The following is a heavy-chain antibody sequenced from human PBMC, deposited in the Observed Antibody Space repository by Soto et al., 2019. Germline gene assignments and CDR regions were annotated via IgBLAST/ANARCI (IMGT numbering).Heavy chain of an antibody. CDR1: GYTFTSYA. CDR2: INAGNSDT. Sequence: ASVKVSCKASGYTFTSYAMHWVRQAPGQRLEWMGWINAGNSDTKYSQQFQGRLTLSADESTSTVSMELSSLRSEDTAIYYCARELYCSGDGCYSWFDPWGQGTLVTVSS. D-gene: IGHD2-15*01. J-gene: IGHJ5*02. CDR3: ARELYCSGDGCYSWFDP. V-gene: IGHV1-3*01.